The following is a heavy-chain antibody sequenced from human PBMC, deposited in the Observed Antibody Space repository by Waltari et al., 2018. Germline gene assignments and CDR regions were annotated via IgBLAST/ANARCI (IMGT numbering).Heavy chain of an antibody. Sequence: QVQLVQSGAEVKKPGASVKVSCKVSGYTLTELSMHWVRQAPGKGLEWMGGFEPEDGETIYTQKFQGRVTMTEDTSTDTAYMELSSLRSEDTAVYYCATAHRGQQLGLFWFDPWGQGTLVTVSS. CDR1: GYTLTELS. CDR3: ATAHRGQQLGLFWFDP. D-gene: IGHD6-13*01. CDR2: FEPEDGET. V-gene: IGHV1-24*01. J-gene: IGHJ5*02.